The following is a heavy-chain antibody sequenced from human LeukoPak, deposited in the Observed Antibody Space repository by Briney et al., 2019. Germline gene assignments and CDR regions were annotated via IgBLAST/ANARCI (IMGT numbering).Heavy chain of an antibody. CDR2: INPNSGGT. D-gene: IGHD3-10*01. CDR3: ARAGMVRGVIIPYDAFDI. Sequence: GASVKVSCKASGYTFTGYYMHWVRQAPGQGLEWMGWINPNSGGTNYAQKFQGRVTMTRDTSISTAYMELSRLRSDDTAVYYCARAGMVRGVIIPYDAFDIWGQGTMVTVPP. CDR1: GYTFTGYY. J-gene: IGHJ3*02. V-gene: IGHV1-2*02.